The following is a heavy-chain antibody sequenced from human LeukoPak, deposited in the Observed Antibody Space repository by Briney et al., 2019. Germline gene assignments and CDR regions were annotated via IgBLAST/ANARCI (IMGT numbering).Heavy chain of an antibody. CDR3: ARDLVRSSWNYFDD. J-gene: IGHJ4*02. CDR2: IIPIFGTA. D-gene: IGHD6-6*01. Sequence: SVKVSCKASGGTFSSYALSWVRQAPGQGLEWMGGIIPIFGTANYAQKFQGRVTITADESTSTAYLELSSLRSGGTAVYYCARDLVRSSWNYFDDWGQGTLVTVSS. V-gene: IGHV1-69*13. CDR1: GGTFSSYA.